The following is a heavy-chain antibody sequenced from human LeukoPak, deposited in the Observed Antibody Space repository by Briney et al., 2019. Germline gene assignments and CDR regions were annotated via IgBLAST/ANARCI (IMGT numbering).Heavy chain of an antibody. Sequence: GGSLRLSCAASGFTVSSNYMSWVRQAPGKGLEWVSVIYSGGSTYYADSVKGRFTISRDNSKNTLYLQMNSLRAEDTAVYYCARALRLGLYYYDSSGYYYFDYWGQGTLVTVSS. V-gene: IGHV3-53*01. CDR3: ARALRLGLYYYDSSGYYYFDY. CDR2: IYSGGST. J-gene: IGHJ4*02. D-gene: IGHD3-22*01. CDR1: GFTVSSNY.